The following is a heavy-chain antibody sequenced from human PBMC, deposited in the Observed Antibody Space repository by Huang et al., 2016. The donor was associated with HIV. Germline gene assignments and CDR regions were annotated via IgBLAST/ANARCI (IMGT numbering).Heavy chain of an antibody. Sequence: QVQLVQSGAELKRPGSSVKVSCKASGGTLSTSGISWVRQAPGQGLEWIGGVIHSFGTSIYAPQFQGRLIITADESTSTSYMDLSRLRSEDTAMYYCARLLNGGYQPYNWFDRWGQGTLVTVSS. CDR2: VIHSFGTS. J-gene: IGHJ5*02. V-gene: IGHV1-69*01. D-gene: IGHD4-17*01. CDR1: GGTLSTSG. CDR3: ARLLNGGYQPYNWFDR.